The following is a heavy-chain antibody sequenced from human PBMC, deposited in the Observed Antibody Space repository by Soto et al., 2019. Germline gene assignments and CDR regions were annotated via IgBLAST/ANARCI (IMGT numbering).Heavy chain of an antibody. V-gene: IGHV1-18*04. J-gene: IGHJ4*02. CDR1: GYTFTNFG. D-gene: IGHD1-26*01. Sequence: QVHLVQSGAVVENPGASVKVSCKASGYTFTNFGINWVRQAPGQGLEWMGWITPYNGNANYPQKHQDRLTTTTPTSANTAYLELRSLRSDDTAVYFCARARMFSGAPRAYWGQGTRGTVS. CDR2: ITPYNGNA. CDR3: ARARMFSGAPRAY.